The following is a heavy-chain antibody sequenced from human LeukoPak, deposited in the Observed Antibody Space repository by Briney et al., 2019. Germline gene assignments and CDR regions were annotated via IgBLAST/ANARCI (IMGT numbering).Heavy chain of an antibody. D-gene: IGHD3-3*01. Sequence: SETLSLTCTVSGGSVSSYYWSWIRQPPGKGLEWIGYMYYSGSTNYNPSLKSRVTISIDTSKNQFSLKLNSVTAADTAVYYCARDGVRFQDAFDIWGQGTMVTVSS. V-gene: IGHV4-59*02. CDR3: ARDGVRFQDAFDI. CDR1: GGSVSSYY. J-gene: IGHJ3*02. CDR2: MYYSGST.